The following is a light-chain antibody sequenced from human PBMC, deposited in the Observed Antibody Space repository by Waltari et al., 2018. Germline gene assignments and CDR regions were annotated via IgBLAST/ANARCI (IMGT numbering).Light chain of an antibody. J-gene: IGKJ1*01. CDR2: GVS. CDR1: QSVTNNL. V-gene: IGKV3-20*01. CDR3: QQSGDSHRA. Sequence: EIVLTQSPGTLSLSPGETATLFCRTSQSVTNNLLAWFQQKPGQVPRLLIFGVSSRATGVPDRFSGSGSGTDFTLTISRLQPEDFAVYYCQQSGDSHRAFGQGTRLEIK.